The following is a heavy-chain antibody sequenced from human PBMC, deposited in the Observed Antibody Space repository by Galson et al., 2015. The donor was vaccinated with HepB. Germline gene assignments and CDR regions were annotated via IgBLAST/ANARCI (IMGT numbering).Heavy chain of an antibody. J-gene: IGHJ5*02. CDR3: ARITMVQGAIDP. Sequence: SVKVSCKASGYTFTGYYMHWVRQAPGQGLEWMGRINPNSGGTNYAQKFQGRVTMTRDTSISTAYMELSRLRSDDTAVYYCARITMVQGAIDPWGQGTLVTVSS. CDR1: GYTFTGYY. CDR2: INPNSGGT. V-gene: IGHV1-2*06. D-gene: IGHD3-10*01.